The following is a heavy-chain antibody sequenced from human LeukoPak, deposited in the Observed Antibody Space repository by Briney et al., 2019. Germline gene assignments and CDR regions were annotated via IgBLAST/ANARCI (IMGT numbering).Heavy chain of an antibody. V-gene: IGHV1-69*06. Sequence: SVKVSCKASGGTFSSYAISWVRQAPGQGLEWMGGIIPIFGTANYAQKFQGRVTITADKSTSTAYMELSSLRSEDTAVYYCARDIPHLFNCGGDCYSFDYWGQGTLVTVSS. CDR1: GGTFSSYA. J-gene: IGHJ4*02. CDR2: IIPIFGTA. D-gene: IGHD2-21*02. CDR3: ARDIPHLFNCGGDCYSFDY.